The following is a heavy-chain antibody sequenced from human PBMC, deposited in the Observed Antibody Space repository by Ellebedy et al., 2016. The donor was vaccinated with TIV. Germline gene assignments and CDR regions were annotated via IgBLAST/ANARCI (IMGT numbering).Heavy chain of an antibody. CDR3: ARARLDWNWFDP. CDR2: IWYDGSNK. D-gene: IGHD3-9*01. Sequence: GESLKISXAASGFTFSSHGMHWVRQAPGKGLEWVAVIWYDGSNKYYADSVKGRFTISRDNSKNTLYLQMNSLRAEDTAVYYCARARLDWNWFDPWGQGTLVTVSS. V-gene: IGHV3-33*01. J-gene: IGHJ5*02. CDR1: GFTFSSHG.